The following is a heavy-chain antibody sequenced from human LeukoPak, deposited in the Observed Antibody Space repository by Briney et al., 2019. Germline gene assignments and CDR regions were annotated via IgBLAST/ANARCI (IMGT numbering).Heavy chain of an antibody. J-gene: IGHJ4*02. Sequence: SETLSLTCNVSGDSMSIYYWSWIRQPPGKGLEWIGYIYHSGITNYNPSLKSRVTISVDTSKNQFSLKLSSVTAADTAVYYCARLEGIAALDCWGQGTLVTVSS. CDR1: GDSMSIYY. CDR3: ARLEGIAALDC. D-gene: IGHD6-6*01. CDR2: IYHSGIT. V-gene: IGHV4-59*12.